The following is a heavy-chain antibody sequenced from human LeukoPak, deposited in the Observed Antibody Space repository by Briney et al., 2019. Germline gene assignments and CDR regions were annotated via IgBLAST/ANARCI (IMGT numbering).Heavy chain of an antibody. J-gene: IGHJ4*02. Sequence: GASVKVSCKASGYTFTGYYMHWVRQAPGQGLEWMGWINPNSGGTNFAQRFQGRVTLTRDTSISTAYMELSRLRSDDTPVYYCASALNYYDSTSQEGNWGQGTLVTVSS. CDR1: GYTFTGYY. CDR2: INPNSGGT. CDR3: ASALNYYDSTSQEGN. V-gene: IGHV1-2*02. D-gene: IGHD3-22*01.